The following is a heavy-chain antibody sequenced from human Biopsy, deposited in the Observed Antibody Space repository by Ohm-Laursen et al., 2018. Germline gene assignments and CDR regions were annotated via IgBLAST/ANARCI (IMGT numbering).Heavy chain of an antibody. V-gene: IGHV1-69*04. CDR2: IVPILGHL. CDR1: GGPSSNYA. J-gene: IGHJ4*02. D-gene: IGHD3-3*01. Sequence: SVKVSCNVSGGPSSNYAFSWVRQAPGQGLEWVGRIVPILGHLNYAQRFQGRVSITADKSTTYVYMELSRLTSGDTAVYYCAADADGYYTEFAYWGREPRSPSPQ. CDR3: AADADGYYTEFAY.